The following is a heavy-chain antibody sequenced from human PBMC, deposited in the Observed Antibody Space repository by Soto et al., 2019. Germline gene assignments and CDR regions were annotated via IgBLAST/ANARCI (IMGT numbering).Heavy chain of an antibody. D-gene: IGHD3-22*01. CDR1: GFTFNNFA. J-gene: IGHJ6*02. CDR2: ISGSGGSM. V-gene: IGHV3-23*01. CDR3: AKNQVYDRTPMGYGMDV. Sequence: GGSLRLSCAGSGFTFNNFAMTWVRQSPWKGLEWVSSISGSGGSMYYADSVKGRFTISRDNSKNTLYLQMNSLRAEDTAVYYCAKNQVYDRTPMGYGMDVWGQGNTVTVYS.